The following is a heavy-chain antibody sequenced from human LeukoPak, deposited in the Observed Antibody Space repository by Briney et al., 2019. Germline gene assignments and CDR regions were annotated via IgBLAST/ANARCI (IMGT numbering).Heavy chain of an antibody. CDR3: ARIPRCGGDCYSLIY. J-gene: IGHJ4*02. V-gene: IGHV1-69*04. Sequence: SVTVSCKASGGTFSSYAISWVRQAPGQGLEWMGRIIPIFGIANYAQKFQGRVTITADKSTSTAYMELSSLRSEDTAVYYCARIPRCGGDCYSLIYWGQGTLVTVSS. D-gene: IGHD2-21*02. CDR1: GGTFSSYA. CDR2: IIPIFGIA.